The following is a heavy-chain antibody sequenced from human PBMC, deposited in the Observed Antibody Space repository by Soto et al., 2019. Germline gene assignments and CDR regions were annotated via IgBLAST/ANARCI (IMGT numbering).Heavy chain of an antibody. D-gene: IGHD6-19*01. Sequence: EVQLLESGGALVQPGGSLRVSCTASGFTLSGYAMSWVRQAPGKGLEWVSVITGSGDTTYYADSVRGRFTISRDNSKKTLYLEMNSLRVEDTALYYCAKAQEASGNVNSYFDSWGPGTLVTVSS. J-gene: IGHJ4*02. CDR3: AKAQEASGNVNSYFDS. V-gene: IGHV3-23*01. CDR2: ITGSGDTT. CDR1: GFTLSGYA.